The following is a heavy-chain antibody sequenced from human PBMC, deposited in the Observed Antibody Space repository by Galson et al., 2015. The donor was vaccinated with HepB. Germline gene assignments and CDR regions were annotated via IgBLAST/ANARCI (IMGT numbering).Heavy chain of an antibody. J-gene: IGHJ6*02. CDR1: GFTFGDYA. CDR3: TREGELLWFGELSPYGMDV. Sequence: SLRLSCAASGFTFGDYAMSWVRQAPGKGLEWVGFIRSKAYGGTTEYAASVKGRFTISRDDSKSIAYLQMNSLKTEDTAVYYCTREGELLWFGELSPYGMDVWGQGTTVTVSS. V-gene: IGHV3-49*04. CDR2: IRSKAYGGTT. D-gene: IGHD3-10*01.